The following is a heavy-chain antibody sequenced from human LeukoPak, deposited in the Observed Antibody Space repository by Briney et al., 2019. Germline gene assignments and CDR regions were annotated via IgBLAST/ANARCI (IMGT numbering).Heavy chain of an antibody. CDR3: ARDSACYYDSSGCAFDI. CDR1: GGSISSYY. V-gene: IGHV4-4*07. CDR2: IYTSGST. J-gene: IGHJ3*02. Sequence: SETLSLTCTVSGGSISSYYWSWIRQPAGKGLEWIGRIYTSGSTNYNPSLKSRVTMSVDTSKNQFSLKLSSVTAADTAVYYCARDSACYYDSSGCAFDIWGQGTMVTVSS. D-gene: IGHD3-22*01.